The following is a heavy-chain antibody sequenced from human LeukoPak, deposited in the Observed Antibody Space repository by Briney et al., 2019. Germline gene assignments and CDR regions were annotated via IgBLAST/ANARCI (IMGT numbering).Heavy chain of an antibody. J-gene: IGHJ4*02. V-gene: IGHV1-46*01. CDR3: ARSPTTTPFDY. CDR1: GYTFTSYG. D-gene: IGHD4-17*01. CDR2: INPSGGST. Sequence: ASVKVSCKASGYTFTSYGISWVRQAPGQGLEWMGIINPSGGSTSYAQKFQGRVTMTRDTSTSTVYMELSSLRSEDTAVYYCARSPTTTPFDYWGQGTLVTVSS.